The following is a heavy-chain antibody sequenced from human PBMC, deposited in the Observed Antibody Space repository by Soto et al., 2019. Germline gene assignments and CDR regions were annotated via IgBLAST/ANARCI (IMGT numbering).Heavy chain of an antibody. CDR2: ISSSSSTI. V-gene: IGHV3-48*01. J-gene: IGHJ4*02. Sequence: EVQLVESGGGLVQPGGSLRLSCAASGFTFSSYSMNWVRQAPGKGLEWVSYISSSSSTIYYADSVKGRFTISRDNAKNSLYLQMNILRAEDTAVYYCARDRNYGLFDYWGQGTLVTVSS. D-gene: IGHD4-17*01. CDR3: ARDRNYGLFDY. CDR1: GFTFSSYS.